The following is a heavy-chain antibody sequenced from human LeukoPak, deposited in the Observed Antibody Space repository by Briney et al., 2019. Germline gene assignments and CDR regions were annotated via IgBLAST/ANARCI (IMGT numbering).Heavy chain of an antibody. D-gene: IGHD3-9*01. Sequence: GGSLRLSCAASGFTFRSYDMHWVRQAPGKGLEWVAVISYDGSNKYYADSVKGRFTISRDNSKNTLYLQMNSLRAEDTTVYYCAKVYDILTGSTHTFDYWGQGTLVTVSS. CDR1: GFTFRSYD. CDR2: ISYDGSNK. J-gene: IGHJ4*02. V-gene: IGHV3-30*18. CDR3: AKVYDILTGSTHTFDY.